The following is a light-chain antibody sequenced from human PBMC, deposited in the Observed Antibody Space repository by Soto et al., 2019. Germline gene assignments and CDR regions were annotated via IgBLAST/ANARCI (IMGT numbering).Light chain of an antibody. CDR1: SYNL. CDR3: SSYVGAVV. Sequence: QSALTQPASVSGSPGQSITISCTGSYNLVSWYQQHPGKAPKLMIYEGSNRPSGVSNRFSGSKSGNTACLTISELQAEDEADYYCSSYVGAVVFGGGTKLTVL. CDR2: EGS. V-gene: IGLV2-23*01. J-gene: IGLJ2*01.